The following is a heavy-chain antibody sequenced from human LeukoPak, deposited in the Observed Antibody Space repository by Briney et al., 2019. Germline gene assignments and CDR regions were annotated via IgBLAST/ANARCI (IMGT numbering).Heavy chain of an antibody. V-gene: IGHV3-23*01. CDR3: AKTTVGYSSGRYPGWPADC. Sequence: PGGSLRLSCEASGFTFNPYAIYWVRQAPGKGLEWVSGICGSGGCTYYADSVKGRFTISRDNSKNTVYLQMNSLTADDTAVYYCAKTTVGYSSGRYPGWPADCWGQGTLVTVSS. J-gene: IGHJ4*02. D-gene: IGHD6-19*01. CDR2: ICGSGGCT. CDR1: GFTFNPYA.